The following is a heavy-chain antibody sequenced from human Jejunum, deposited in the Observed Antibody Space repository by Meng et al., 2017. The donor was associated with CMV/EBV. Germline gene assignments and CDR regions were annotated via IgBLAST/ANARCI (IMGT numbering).Heavy chain of an antibody. V-gene: IGHV3-21*06. D-gene: IGHD6-6*01. CDR2: ISGRGDGI. CDR1: GLAFSYTS. Sequence: SGLAFSYTSMNWVRQAPGMELEWVACISGRGDGIYYAASVKERFTISRDNAKSSLYLQMNSLSAEDTAVYYCATWLYGSSAGGMDVWGQGTTVTVSS. J-gene: IGHJ6*02. CDR3: ATWLYGSSAGGMDV.